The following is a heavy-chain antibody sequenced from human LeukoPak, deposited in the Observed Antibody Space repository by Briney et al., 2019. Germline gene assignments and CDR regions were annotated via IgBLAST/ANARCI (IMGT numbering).Heavy chain of an antibody. Sequence: GGSLRLSCAASGFIFNDYFMGWIRQTPGKGLEWVSYITNNGRKTYYADSMKGRFTISRDNAKNSLYLQMNSLRAEDTALYYCARAGMDSRGYYQGSDYWGQGTLVTVSS. V-gene: IGHV3-11*04. J-gene: IGHJ4*02. D-gene: IGHD3-22*01. CDR3: ARAGMDSRGYYQGSDY. CDR1: GFIFNDYF. CDR2: ITNNGRKT.